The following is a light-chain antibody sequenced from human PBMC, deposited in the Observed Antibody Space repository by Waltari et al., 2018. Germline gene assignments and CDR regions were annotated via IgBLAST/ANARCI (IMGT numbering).Light chain of an antibody. CDR1: SSDIGAYNP. Sequence: QSALTQPASVSGSPGQSITISCTGTSSDIGAYNPFSWYQQHPGKAPKVVIYDVHNRPSGVSNRFSGSMSGNTASLTISGLQTEDEADYYCSSKTTRDTRLFGGGTKLTVL. CDR3: SSKTTRDTRL. J-gene: IGLJ3*02. V-gene: IGLV2-14*03. CDR2: DVH.